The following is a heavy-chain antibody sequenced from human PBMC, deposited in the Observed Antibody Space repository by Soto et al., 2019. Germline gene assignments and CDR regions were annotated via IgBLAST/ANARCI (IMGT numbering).Heavy chain of an antibody. J-gene: IGHJ4*02. CDR2: ISSSSSYI. V-gene: IGHV3-21*01. CDR1: GFTFGTYT. CDR3: ARDKEGVAAE. Sequence: PGGSLRLSCAASGFTFGTYTLNWVRQAPGKGLEWVSSISSSSSYIYYADSVKGRFTISRDNAKNSLYLQMNSLRAEDTAVYYCARDKEGVAAEWGQGTLVTVSS. D-gene: IGHD2-8*01.